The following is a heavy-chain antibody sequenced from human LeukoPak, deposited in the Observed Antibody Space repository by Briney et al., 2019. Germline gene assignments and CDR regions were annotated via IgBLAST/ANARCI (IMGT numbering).Heavy chain of an antibody. CDR2: IYYSGST. D-gene: IGHD5-12*01. Sequence: SETLSLTCTVSGGSISSYYWSWLRQPPGKGLEWIGYIYYSGSTNYNPSLKSRVTISVDTSKNQFSLKLSSVTAADTAVYYCARWQNGLAFDIWGQGTMVTVSS. CDR3: ARWQNGLAFDI. J-gene: IGHJ3*02. V-gene: IGHV4-59*01. CDR1: GGSISSYY.